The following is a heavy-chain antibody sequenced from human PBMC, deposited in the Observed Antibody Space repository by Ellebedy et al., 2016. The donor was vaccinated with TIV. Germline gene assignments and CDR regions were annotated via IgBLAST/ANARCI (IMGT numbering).Heavy chain of an antibody. CDR3: ARDLYSSGD. Sequence: GESLKISXAASGFTFSSYWMSWVRQAPGKGLEWVANIKQDGSEKYYVDSVKGRFTISRDNAKNSLYLQMNSLRAEDTAVYYCARDLYSSGDWGQGTLVTVSS. D-gene: IGHD3-22*01. V-gene: IGHV3-7*01. J-gene: IGHJ4*02. CDR1: GFTFSSYW. CDR2: IKQDGSEK.